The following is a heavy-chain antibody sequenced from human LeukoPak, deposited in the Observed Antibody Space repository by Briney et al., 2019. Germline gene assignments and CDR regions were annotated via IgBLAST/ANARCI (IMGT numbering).Heavy chain of an antibody. D-gene: IGHD6-13*01. CDR2: INHSGST. CDR1: GGSFSGYY. Sequence: SSETLSLTCAVYGGSFSGYYWSWIRQPPGKGLEWIGKINHSGSTNYNPSLKSRVTISVDTSKNQFSLKLSPVTAADTAVYYCARESIAAAGTPLDYWGQGTLVTVSS. V-gene: IGHV4-34*01. J-gene: IGHJ4*02. CDR3: ARESIAAAGTPLDY.